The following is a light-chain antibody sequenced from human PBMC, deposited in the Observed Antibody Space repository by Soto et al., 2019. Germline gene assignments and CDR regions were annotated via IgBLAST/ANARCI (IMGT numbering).Light chain of an antibody. J-gene: IGLJ2*01. CDR1: SSDVGGYNY. Sequence: QSALTQPASVSGSPGQSITISCTGTSSDVGGYNYVSWYQQHPGKAPKLMIYDVSNRPSGVSNRFSGSKSGNTASLTISGXXXXXXXXXYCSSYTTSSTLYVVFGGGTKLTV. CDR2: DVS. V-gene: IGLV2-14*01. CDR3: SSYTTSSTLYVV.